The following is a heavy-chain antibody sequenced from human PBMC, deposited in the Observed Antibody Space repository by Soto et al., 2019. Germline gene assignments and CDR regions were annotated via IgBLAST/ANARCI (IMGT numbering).Heavy chain of an antibody. V-gene: IGHV3-9*01. CDR3: AKDSPYYYGSGTIDY. J-gene: IGHJ4*02. Sequence: EVQLVESGGGLVQPGRSLRLSCAASGFTFDDYAMHWVRQAPGKGLEWVSGISWNSGSIGYADSVKGRFTISRDNAKNSLYLQMNSLRAEDTALYYGAKDSPYYYGSGTIDYWGQGTLVTVSS. D-gene: IGHD3-10*01. CDR2: ISWNSGSI. CDR1: GFTFDDYA.